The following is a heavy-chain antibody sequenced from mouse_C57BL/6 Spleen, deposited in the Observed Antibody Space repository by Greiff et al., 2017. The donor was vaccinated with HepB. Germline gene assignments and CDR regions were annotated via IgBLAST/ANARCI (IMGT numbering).Heavy chain of an antibody. Sequence: VKLMESGPELVKPGASVKISCKASGYAFSSSWMNWVKQRPGKGLEWIGRIYPGDGDTNYNGKFKGKATLTADKSSSTAYMQLSSLTSEDSAVYFCARWNWDYFDYWGQGTTLTVSS. CDR1: GYAFSSSW. V-gene: IGHV1-82*01. CDR2: IYPGDGDT. D-gene: IGHD4-1*01. CDR3: ARWNWDYFDY. J-gene: IGHJ2*01.